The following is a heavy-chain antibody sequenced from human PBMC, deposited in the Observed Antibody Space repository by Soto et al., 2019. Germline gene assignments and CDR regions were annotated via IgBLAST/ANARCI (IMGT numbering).Heavy chain of an antibody. D-gene: IGHD5-18*01. V-gene: IGHV4-34*01. CDR1: GGSFSGYY. CDR2: INHSGST. CDR3: ARPRGYSYGYDSDAFEI. Sequence: PSETLSLTCAVYGGSFSGYYWSWIRQPPGKGLEWIGEINHSGSTNYNPSLKSRVTISVDTSKNQFSLKLSSVTAADTAVYYCARPRGYSYGYDSDAFEIWGQGTMVTVSS. J-gene: IGHJ3*02.